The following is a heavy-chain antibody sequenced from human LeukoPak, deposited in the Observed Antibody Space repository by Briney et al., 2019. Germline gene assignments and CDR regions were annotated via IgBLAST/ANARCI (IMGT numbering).Heavy chain of an antibody. V-gene: IGHV3-53*01. J-gene: IGHJ3*02. D-gene: IGHD3-10*01. Sequence: GGCLRLSCAASGFLVNTNYMTGVRPAPGRGVEWVSFIYADGNTYYADSVKGRFTISRDNSKNTLYLQMNSLRAEDTAVYYCAKGRRFGVDACDIWGQGRMVTVSS. CDR3: AKGRRFGVDACDI. CDR1: GFLVNTNY. CDR2: IYADGNT.